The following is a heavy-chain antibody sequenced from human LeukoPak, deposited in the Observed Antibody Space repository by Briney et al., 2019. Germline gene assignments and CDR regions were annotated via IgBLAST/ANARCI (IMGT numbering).Heavy chain of an antibody. CDR1: GFTFSSYA. Sequence: GGSLRLSCAASGFTFSSYAMHWVRQAPGKGLEGVAVISYDGSNKYYADSVKGRFTISRDNSKNTLYLQMNSLRAEDTAVYYCARDQFEYSSNYGMDVWGQGTTVTVSS. CDR2: ISYDGSNK. CDR3: ARDQFEYSSNYGMDV. V-gene: IGHV3-30-3*01. D-gene: IGHD6-6*01. J-gene: IGHJ6*02.